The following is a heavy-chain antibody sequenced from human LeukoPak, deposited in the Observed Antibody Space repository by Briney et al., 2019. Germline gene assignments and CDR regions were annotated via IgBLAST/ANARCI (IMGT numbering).Heavy chain of an antibody. Sequence: PSETLSLTCTVSGGSISSYYWSWIRQPPGKGMEWVGYIYYSGGTNYNPYLKSRVTISMDTSKNQFSLKLSSVTAADTAVYYGARVDSSSWYFYYWGQGTLVTVSS. J-gene: IGHJ4*02. CDR1: GGSISSYY. V-gene: IGHV4-59*01. D-gene: IGHD6-13*01. CDR2: IYYSGGT. CDR3: ARVDSSSWYFYY.